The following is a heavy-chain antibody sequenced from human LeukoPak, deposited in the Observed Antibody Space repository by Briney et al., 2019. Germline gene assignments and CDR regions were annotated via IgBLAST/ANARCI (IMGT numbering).Heavy chain of an antibody. D-gene: IGHD6-13*01. CDR3: ARDLGIAAAGLDY. J-gene: IGHJ4*02. V-gene: IGHV3-33*08. CDR2: IWYDGSNK. CDR1: GFTVSSNY. Sequence: GGSLRLSCAASGFTVSSNYMSWVRQAPGKGLEWVAVIWYDGSNKYYADSVKGRFTISRDNSKNTLYLQMNSLRAEDTAVYYCARDLGIAAAGLDYWGQGTLVTVSS.